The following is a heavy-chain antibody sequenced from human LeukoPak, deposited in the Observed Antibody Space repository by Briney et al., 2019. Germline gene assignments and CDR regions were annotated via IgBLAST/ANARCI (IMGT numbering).Heavy chain of an antibody. D-gene: IGHD3-10*01. CDR3: ARHNRYYYGSGSYGNWFGP. V-gene: IGHV4-61*01. J-gene: IGHJ5*02. Sequence: SETLSLTCTVSGGSVSSGSYYWSWIRQPPGKGLEWIGYIYYSGSTNYNPSLKSRVTISVDTSKNQFSLKLSSVTAADTAVYYCARHNRYYYGSGSYGNWFGPWGQGTLVTVSS. CDR2: IYYSGST. CDR1: GGSVSSGSYY.